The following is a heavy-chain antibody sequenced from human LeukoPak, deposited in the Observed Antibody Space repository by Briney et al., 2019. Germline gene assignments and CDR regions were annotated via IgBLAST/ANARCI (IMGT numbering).Heavy chain of an antibody. D-gene: IGHD1-26*01. CDR1: GFTYNSHA. V-gene: IGHV3-33*01. CDR3: ARAGGGYYPYFYYGMDV. Sequence: GGSLRLSCAASGFTYNSHAMHWVRQAPGKGLEWVAVIWYDGSNKYYADPVKGRFTISRDNSKNTMHLEMNSLRAEDTAVYYCARAGGGYYPYFYYGMDVWGQGTAVTVSS. J-gene: IGHJ6*02. CDR2: IWYDGSNK.